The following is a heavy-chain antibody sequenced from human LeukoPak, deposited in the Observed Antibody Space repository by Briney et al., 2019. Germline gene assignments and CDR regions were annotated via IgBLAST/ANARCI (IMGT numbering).Heavy chain of an antibody. CDR3: AKDIDRHYDSSRSTPPYGMDV. CDR2: ISWNSGSI. CDR1: GFTFDDYA. J-gene: IGHJ6*02. Sequence: GGSLRLSCAASGFTFDDYAMHWVRQAPGKGLEWVSGISWNSGSIGYADSVKGRFTISRDNAKNSLYLQMNSLRAEDMALYYCAKDIDRHYDSSRSTPPYGMDVWGQGTTVTVSS. V-gene: IGHV3-9*03. D-gene: IGHD3-3*01.